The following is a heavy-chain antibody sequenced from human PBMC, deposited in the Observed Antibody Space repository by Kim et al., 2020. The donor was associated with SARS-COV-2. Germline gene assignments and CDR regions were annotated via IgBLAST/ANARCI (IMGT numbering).Heavy chain of an antibody. J-gene: IGHJ4*02. V-gene: IGHV3-7*03. Sequence: GGSLRLSCAASGFTFSSYWMSWVRQAPGKGLEWVANIKQDGSEKYYVDSVKGRFTISRDNAKNSLYLQMNSLRAEDTAVYYCARDRYYDSSGYYRLDYWGQGILVAVSS. CDR3: ARDRYYDSSGYYRLDY. D-gene: IGHD3-22*01. CDR1: GFTFSSYW. CDR2: IKQDGSEK.